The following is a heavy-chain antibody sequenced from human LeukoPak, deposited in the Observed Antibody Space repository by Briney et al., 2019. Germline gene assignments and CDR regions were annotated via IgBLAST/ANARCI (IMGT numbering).Heavy chain of an antibody. V-gene: IGHV4-34*01. Sequence: KPSETLSLTCAVYGGSFSGYYWSWIRQPPGKGLEWIGEINHSGSTNYNPSLKSRVTISVDTSKNQFSLKLSSVTAADTAVYYCAIGRTITIFGVVIMGAFGYWGQGTLVTVSS. J-gene: IGHJ4*02. D-gene: IGHD3-3*01. CDR1: GGSFSGYY. CDR3: AIGRTITIFGVVIMGAFGY. CDR2: INHSGST.